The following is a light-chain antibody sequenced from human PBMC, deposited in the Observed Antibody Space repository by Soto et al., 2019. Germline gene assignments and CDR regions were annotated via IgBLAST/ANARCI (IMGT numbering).Light chain of an antibody. CDR1: SGDVGSYNL. Sequence: QSVLTQPASVSGSPGQSLTISCTGTSGDVGSYNLVSWYQQHPGKAPKLMIYEDSKRPSGVSNRFSGSKSGNTASLTISGLQAEDEADYFCCSYAGSSTYVFXTGTKVNVL. V-gene: IGLV2-23*01. CDR3: CSYAGSSTYV. CDR2: EDS. J-gene: IGLJ1*01.